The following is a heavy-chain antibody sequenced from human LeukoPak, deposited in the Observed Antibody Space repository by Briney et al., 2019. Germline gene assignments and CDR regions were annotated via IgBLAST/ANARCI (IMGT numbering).Heavy chain of an antibody. CDR3: ARGWLAESTVVTPYNY. D-gene: IGHD4-23*01. CDR1: GYTFTSYY. CDR2: INPSGGST. Sequence: ASVKVSCKASGYTFTSYYMHWVRQAPGQGLEWMGIINPSGGSTSYAQKFQGRVTMTRDTSTSTVYMELSSLRSEDTAVYYCARGWLAESTVVTPYNYWGQGTLVTVSS. J-gene: IGHJ4*02. V-gene: IGHV1-46*01.